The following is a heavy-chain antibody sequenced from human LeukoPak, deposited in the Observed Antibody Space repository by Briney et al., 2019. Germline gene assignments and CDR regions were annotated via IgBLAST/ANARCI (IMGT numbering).Heavy chain of an antibody. J-gene: IGHJ4*02. V-gene: IGHV4-4*07. CDR1: GGSIISYY. Sequence: SETLSLTCTASGGSIISYYWNWIRQPAGKGLEWIGRIYTSGNTNYSPSLKSRVTISVDKSKNQFSLKLSSVTAADTAVYYCAGTDYNRFDYWGQGALVTVSS. CDR3: AGTDYNRFDY. D-gene: IGHD4/OR15-4a*01. CDR2: IYTSGNT.